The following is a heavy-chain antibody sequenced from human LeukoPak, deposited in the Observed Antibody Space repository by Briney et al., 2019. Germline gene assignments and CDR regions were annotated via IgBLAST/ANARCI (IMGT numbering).Heavy chain of an antibody. CDR1: DPSFTGVY. CDR3: ARDHPLGYCSSTSCYTVGWFDP. Sequence: SETLSLTCPTYDPSFTGVYWSWIRQPPGKGLEWIGYISHIGTTSYNPSLQSRVTILLDRSKNQFSLELTSVTTADTAVYYCARDHPLGYCSSTSCYTVGWFDPWGQGTLVTVSS. V-gene: IGHV4-34*01. J-gene: IGHJ5*02. D-gene: IGHD2-2*02. CDR2: ISHIGTT.